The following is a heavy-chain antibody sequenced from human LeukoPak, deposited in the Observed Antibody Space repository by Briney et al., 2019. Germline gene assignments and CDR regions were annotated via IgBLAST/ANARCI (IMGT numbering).Heavy chain of an antibody. J-gene: IGHJ5*02. V-gene: IGHV4-59*12. Sequence: PSETLSLTCTVSGGSISSYYWSWIRQPPGKGLEWIGYIYYSGSTNYNPSLKSRVTISVDTSKNQFSLKLSSVTAADTAVYYCGRDGDKGGGPGWFDPWGQGTLVTVSS. D-gene: IGHD4-23*01. CDR1: GGSISSYY. CDR2: IYYSGST. CDR3: GRDGDKGGGPGWFDP.